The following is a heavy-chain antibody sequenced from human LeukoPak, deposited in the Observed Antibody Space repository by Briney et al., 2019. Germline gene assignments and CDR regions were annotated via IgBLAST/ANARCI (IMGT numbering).Heavy chain of an antibody. CDR3: ASKEYDSSGYYYVGY. CDR1: GFTFSSYS. CDR2: ISRSSSYI. Sequence: GGSLRLSCAASGFTFSSYSMNWVRQAPGKGLEWVSSISRSSSYIYYADSVKGRFTISRDNAKNSLYLQMNSLRAEDTAVYYCASKEYDSSGYYYVGYWGQGTLVTVSS. D-gene: IGHD3-22*01. V-gene: IGHV3-21*01. J-gene: IGHJ4*02.